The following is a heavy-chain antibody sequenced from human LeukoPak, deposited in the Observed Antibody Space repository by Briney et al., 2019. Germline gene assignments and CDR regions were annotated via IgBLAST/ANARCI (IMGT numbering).Heavy chain of an antibody. CDR1: GGSINDYY. V-gene: IGHV4-59*08. CDR2: IYYSGST. CDR3: ARLGSSGWSADFDY. J-gene: IGHJ4*02. D-gene: IGHD6-19*01. Sequence: SETLSLTCTVSGGSINDYYWNWIRQPPGKGLEWIGNIYYSGSTSYNPSLKSRVTISVDTSKNQFSLKLSSVTAADTAVYYCARLGSSGWSADFDYWGQGTLVTVSS.